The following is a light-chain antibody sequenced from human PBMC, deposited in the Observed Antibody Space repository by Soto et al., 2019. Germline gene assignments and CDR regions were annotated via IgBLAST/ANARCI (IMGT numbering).Light chain of an antibody. CDR2: CAS. J-gene: IGKJ2*03. CDR1: QRVSSTY. CDR3: HQDGSSSPIR. Sequence: ECVYTHSPCTLALSLGERATLSCRASQRVSSTYIAWYQQNPAQSPSLLIYCASSMATGIPDSFSGSGSGKDFTLNISRLEPEDFEVYGGHQDGSSSPIRFG. V-gene: IGKV3-20*01.